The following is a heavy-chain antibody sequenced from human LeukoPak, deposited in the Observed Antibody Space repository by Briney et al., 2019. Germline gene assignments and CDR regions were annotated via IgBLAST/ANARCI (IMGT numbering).Heavy chain of an antibody. CDR3: ARLVVPAAMGWFDP. Sequence: SETLSLTCTVSGGSISSYYWSWIRQPPGKGLEWIGYIYYSGSTNYNPSLKSRVTISVDTSKYQFSLKLSSVTAADTAVYYCARLVVPAAMGWFDPWGQGTLVTVSS. CDR1: GGSISSYY. D-gene: IGHD2-2*01. J-gene: IGHJ5*02. V-gene: IGHV4-59*01. CDR2: IYYSGST.